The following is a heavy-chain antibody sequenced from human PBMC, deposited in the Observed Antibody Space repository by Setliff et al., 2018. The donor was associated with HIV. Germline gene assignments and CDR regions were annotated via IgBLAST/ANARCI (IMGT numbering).Heavy chain of an antibody. CDR2: IYTSGST. CDR3: ARGVNFDY. CDR1: GGSISSYY. V-gene: IGHV4-4*08. D-gene: IGHD3-3*01. J-gene: IGHJ4*02. Sequence: SETLSLTCTVSGGSISSYYWSWIRQPPGKGLEWIGYIYTSGSTNYNPSLKSRVTISVDTSKDQFSLKLSSVTAADTAVYYCARGVNFDYWGQGTQVTVSS.